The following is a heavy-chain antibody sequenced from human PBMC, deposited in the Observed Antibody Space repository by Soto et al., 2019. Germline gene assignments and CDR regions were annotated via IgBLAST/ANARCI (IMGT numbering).Heavy chain of an antibody. V-gene: IGHV1-18*04. J-gene: IGHJ5*02. D-gene: IGHD5-18*01. CDR2: ISAYNGNT. CDR3: ARVPGRRGYSYVPPWFDP. Sequence: ASVKVSCKASGYTFTSYGISWVRQAPGQGLEWMGWISAYNGNTNYAHKLQGRVTMTSDTSTSTAYMELRSLRSDDTAVYYCARVPGRRGYSYVPPWFDPWGQGTLVTVSS. CDR1: GYTFTSYG.